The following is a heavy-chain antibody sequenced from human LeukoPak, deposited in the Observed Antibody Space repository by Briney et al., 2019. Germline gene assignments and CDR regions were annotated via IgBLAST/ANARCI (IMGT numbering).Heavy chain of an antibody. D-gene: IGHD3-16*02. CDR2: ISDSGGST. V-gene: IGHV3-23*01. CDR3: AKGEKTRPFGGVIDY. Sequence: GGSLRLSCAASGFNFANHAMSWVRQTPGKGLEWVSAISDSGGSTYYTDSVKGRFTISRDNSKNTLYLQMNSLRAEDTAVYYCAKGEKTRPFGGVIDYWGQGTLVTVSS. CDR1: GFNFANHA. J-gene: IGHJ4*02.